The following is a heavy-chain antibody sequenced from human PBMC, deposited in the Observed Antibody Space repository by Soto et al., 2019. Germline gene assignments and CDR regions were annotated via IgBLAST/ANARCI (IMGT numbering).Heavy chain of an antibody. D-gene: IGHD3-9*01. J-gene: IGHJ2*01. CDR2: INDRGSI. V-gene: IGHV4-34*01. CDR1: GGSFSGYY. Sequence: QVQLQQWGAGPLRPLETLSLTCGVSGGSFSGYYWAWIRQSPGKGLEWIGEINDRGSINYNPSLKSRVSITADTSKNPYSLNLGSVTAADTAVYYCARERHDILTGPLWVWDLDLWGRGTLVTVSS. CDR3: ARERHDILTGPLWVWDLDL.